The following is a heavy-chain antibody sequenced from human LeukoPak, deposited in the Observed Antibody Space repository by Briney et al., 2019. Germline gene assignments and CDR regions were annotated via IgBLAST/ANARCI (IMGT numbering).Heavy chain of an antibody. CDR1: GLTVSNNY. Sequence: PGGSLRLSCAVSGLTVSNNYMSWVRQAPGKGLEWVSVIYSGGNTYYADSVRGRFTISRDNSKNTLYLQMNSLRVEDTAVYYCARDRAGGYDVFDYWGQGTLVTVSS. V-gene: IGHV3-53*01. CDR3: ARDRAGGYDVFDY. J-gene: IGHJ4*02. D-gene: IGHD5-12*01. CDR2: IYSGGNT.